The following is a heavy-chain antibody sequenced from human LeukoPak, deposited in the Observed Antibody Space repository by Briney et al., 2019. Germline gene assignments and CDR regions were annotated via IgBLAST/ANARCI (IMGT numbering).Heavy chain of an antibody. J-gene: IGHJ4*02. CDR1: GGSISSYY. V-gene: IGHV4-4*07. Sequence: SETLSLTCTVSGGSISSYYWSWIRQPAGKGLEWIGRIYTSGSTNYNPSLKSRVTMSVDTSKNQLSLKLSSVTAADTAVYYCARDRVTMVRGVMRYYFDYWGQGTLVTVSS. CDR2: IYTSGST. D-gene: IGHD3-10*01. CDR3: ARDRVTMVRGVMRYYFDY.